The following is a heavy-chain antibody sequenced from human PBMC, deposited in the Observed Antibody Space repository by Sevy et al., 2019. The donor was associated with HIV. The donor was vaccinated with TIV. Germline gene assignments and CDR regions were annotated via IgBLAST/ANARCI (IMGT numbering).Heavy chain of an antibody. V-gene: IGHV3-7*01. D-gene: IGHD2-2*02. CDR1: GFTFSGNW. CDR2: IKEDGSEK. J-gene: IGHJ4*02. CDR3: ARDAGYCSSTSCYRGDYFDY. Sequence: GGSLRLSCAASGFTFSGNWMSWVRQAPGKGLEWVADIKEDGSEKYYVYSVKGRFTISRDNAKKSLYLQMNNLRAEDTAVYYCARDAGYCSSTSCYRGDYFDYWGQGTLVIV.